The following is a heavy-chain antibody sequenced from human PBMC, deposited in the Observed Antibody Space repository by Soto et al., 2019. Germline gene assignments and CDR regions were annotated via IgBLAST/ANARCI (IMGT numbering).Heavy chain of an antibody. CDR2: ITSSGTGI. D-gene: IGHD6-6*01. CDR1: GFTFSDYY. V-gene: IGHV3-11*01. CDR3: ARASSDAFDI. J-gene: IGHJ3*02. Sequence: GGSLTLSCAASGFTFSDYYMTWLRQAPGKGLEWVSFITSSGTGIYYPDSVKGRFTISRDNVKNSLYLQMSSLRAEDTAVYFGARASSDAFDIWGQGTMVTVSS.